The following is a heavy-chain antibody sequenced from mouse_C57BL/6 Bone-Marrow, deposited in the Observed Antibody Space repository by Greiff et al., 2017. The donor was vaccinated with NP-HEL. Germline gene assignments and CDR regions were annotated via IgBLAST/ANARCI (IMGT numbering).Heavy chain of an antibody. Sequence: QVQLQQSGAELMKPGASVKLSCKATGYTFTGYWIEWVKQRPGHGLEWIGEILPGSGSTNYNEKFKGKATFTADTSSNTAYMQLSSLTTEDSAISYCARGGNGYYGFAYWGQGTLVTVSA. J-gene: IGHJ3*01. CDR3: ARGGNGYYGFAY. V-gene: IGHV1-9*01. CDR1: GYTFTGYW. D-gene: IGHD2-3*01. CDR2: ILPGSGST.